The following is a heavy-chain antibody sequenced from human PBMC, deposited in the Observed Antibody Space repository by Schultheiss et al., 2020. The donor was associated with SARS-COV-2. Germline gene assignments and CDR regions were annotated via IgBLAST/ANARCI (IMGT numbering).Heavy chain of an antibody. CDR1: GFTFSSYE. Sequence: RGSLRLSCAASGFTFSSYEMNWVRQAPGKGLEWVSYISSSGTTIYYADSVKGRFTISRDNAKNSLYLHMNSLRAEDTAVYYCAKDEYPLYDSSGYYFDYWGQGTLVTVSS. D-gene: IGHD3-22*01. CDR2: ISSSGTTI. V-gene: IGHV3-48*03. CDR3: AKDEYPLYDSSGYYFDY. J-gene: IGHJ4*02.